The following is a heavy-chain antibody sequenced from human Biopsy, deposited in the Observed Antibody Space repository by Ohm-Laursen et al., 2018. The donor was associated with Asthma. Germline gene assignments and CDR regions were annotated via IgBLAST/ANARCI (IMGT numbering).Heavy chain of an antibody. J-gene: IGHJ4*02. D-gene: IGHD1-26*01. CDR3: ARHVVLDGASYFDS. CDR2: IYSSGST. CDR1: SGSISSFY. Sequence: GTLSLTCTVSSGSISSFYRSWIRQPPGKGLEWIGYIYSSGSTNYNPSLKSRVTMSADTSKNQFSMKLSSVTAADTAIYYCARHVVLDGASYFDSWGQGILVTVSS. V-gene: IGHV4-59*01.